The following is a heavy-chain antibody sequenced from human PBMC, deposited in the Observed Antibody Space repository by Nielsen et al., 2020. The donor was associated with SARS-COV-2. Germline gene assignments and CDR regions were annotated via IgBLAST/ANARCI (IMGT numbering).Heavy chain of an antibody. D-gene: IGHD3-10*01. CDR2: IHGSGDET. J-gene: IGHJ4*02. V-gene: IGHV3-23*01. CDR1: GLTFSSSI. CDR3: AKEVWFGELLTLDY. Sequence: GGSLRLSCSPSGLTFSSSIMAWVRQAPGKGLEWCSSIHGSGDETHYAGFAKGRFTISRDNSQNTVYLQMNSLRAEDTAIYYCAKEVWFGELLTLDYWGQGALVTVSS.